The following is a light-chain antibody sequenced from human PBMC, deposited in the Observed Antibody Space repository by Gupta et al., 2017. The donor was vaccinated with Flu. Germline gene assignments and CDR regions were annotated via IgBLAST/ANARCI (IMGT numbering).Light chain of an antibody. J-gene: IGKJ2*03. CDR1: QSVLYSSNNKNY. CDR2: WAS. CDR3: QQYDSTPPYS. Sequence: DIVMTQSPDSLAVSLGERATINCKSSQSVLYSSNNKNYLAWYQQKPGQPPKLLIYWASTRESGVPDRFGGSGYGTDFTLTISSLQAEDVAVYYCQQYDSTPPYSFGQGTKLEIK. V-gene: IGKV4-1*01.